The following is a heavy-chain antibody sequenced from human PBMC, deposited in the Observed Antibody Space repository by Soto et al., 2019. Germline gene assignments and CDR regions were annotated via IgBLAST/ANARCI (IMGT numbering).Heavy chain of an antibody. Sequence: ASVKVSCKVSGYTLTELSMHWVRQAPGKGLEWMGGFDAEDGETIYAQKFQGRVTMTEDTSTDTAYMELSSLRSEDTAVYYCATSVATDSYFDYSGQGTLVTGS. CDR1: GYTLTELS. J-gene: IGHJ4*02. V-gene: IGHV1-24*01. D-gene: IGHD2-15*01. CDR3: ATSVATDSYFDY. CDR2: FDAEDGET.